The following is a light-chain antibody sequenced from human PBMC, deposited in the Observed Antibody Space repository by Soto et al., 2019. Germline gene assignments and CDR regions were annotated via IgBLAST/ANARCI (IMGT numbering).Light chain of an antibody. V-gene: IGLV2-11*01. J-gene: IGLJ1*01. Sequence: QFVLTQPRSVSGSPGQSVTISCTGTSSDVGGFSYVSWYQQYPGKAPKLILYDVSQRPSGVPDRFSGSKSGNTASLTISGLLAEDEAVFYCCSYSGRYTSVFGTGTKVTVL. CDR1: SSDVGGFSY. CDR3: CSYSGRYTSV. CDR2: DVS.